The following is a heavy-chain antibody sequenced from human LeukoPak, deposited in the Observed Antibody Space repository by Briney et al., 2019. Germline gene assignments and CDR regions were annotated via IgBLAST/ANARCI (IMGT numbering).Heavy chain of an antibody. D-gene: IGHD6-13*01. CDR3: ARGRKRYVGIAAADFDY. V-gene: IGHV1-2*02. CDR2: INSGSGGT. Sequence: ASVKVSCKASGYTFTGYYMHLVRQAPGQGLEGMGWINSGSGGTIYAQKLQGRATMTRDTSISTAYTELSSLRAEDTAVYYCARGRKRYVGIAAADFDYWGQGTLVTVSS. J-gene: IGHJ4*02. CDR1: GYTFTGYY.